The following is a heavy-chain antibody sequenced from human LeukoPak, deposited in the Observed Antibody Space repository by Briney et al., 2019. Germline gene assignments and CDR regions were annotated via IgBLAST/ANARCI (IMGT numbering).Heavy chain of an antibody. CDR3: AKDGARGVITNSFDY. J-gene: IGHJ4*02. CDR1: GFTFSSYA. D-gene: IGHD3-10*01. CDR2: ISGSGGST. Sequence: GGSLRLSCAASGFTFSSYAMSWARQAPGKGLEWVSAISGSGGSTYYADSVKGRFTISRDNSKNTLYLQMNSLRAEDTAVYYCAKDGARGVITNSFDYWGQGTLVTVSS. V-gene: IGHV3-23*01.